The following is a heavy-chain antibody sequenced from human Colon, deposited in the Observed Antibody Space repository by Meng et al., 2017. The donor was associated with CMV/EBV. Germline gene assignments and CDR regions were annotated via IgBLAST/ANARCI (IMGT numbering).Heavy chain of an antibody. CDR3: ARARDSGSWLFDH. Sequence: ASVKVSCKASGYTFNYYAIHWVRQAPGHRLQWMGCSTPDSGKTQYSREFQGRVTFTRDTSASTAYMVLSSLTSEDMAVYYCARARDSGSWLFDHWGQGSLVTVSS. D-gene: IGHD6-13*01. V-gene: IGHV1-3*02. CDR1: GYTFNYYA. CDR2: STPDSGKT. J-gene: IGHJ4*02.